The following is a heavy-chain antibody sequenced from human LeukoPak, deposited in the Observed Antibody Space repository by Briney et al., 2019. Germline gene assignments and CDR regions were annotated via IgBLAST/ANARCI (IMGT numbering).Heavy chain of an antibody. CDR1: GFTFSSYG. CDR3: ARAGGPNYYYYYMDV. V-gene: IGHV3-33*08. Sequence: GGSLRLSCAASGFTFSSYGMHWVRQAPGKGLEWVAVIWYDGSNKYYADSVKGRFTISRDNSKNTLYLQMNSLRAEDTAVYYCARAGGPNYYYYYMDVWGKGTTVTVSS. CDR2: IWYDGSNK. J-gene: IGHJ6*03. D-gene: IGHD4-23*01.